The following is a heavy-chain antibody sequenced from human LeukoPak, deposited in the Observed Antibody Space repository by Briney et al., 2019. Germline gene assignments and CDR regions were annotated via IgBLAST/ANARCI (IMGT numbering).Heavy chain of an antibody. CDR1: GGSISRSGYY. CDR3: ARGYSYGPNDAFDI. CDR2: ISYSGNT. V-gene: IGHV4-39*07. J-gene: IGHJ3*02. Sequence: SETLSLTCTVSGGSISRSGYYWRWIRQTPGKGLEWIGSISYSGNTYYNPSLKSRVTISVDTSKNHFSLKLSSVTAADTAVYYCARGYSYGPNDAFDIWGQGTMVTISS. D-gene: IGHD5-18*01.